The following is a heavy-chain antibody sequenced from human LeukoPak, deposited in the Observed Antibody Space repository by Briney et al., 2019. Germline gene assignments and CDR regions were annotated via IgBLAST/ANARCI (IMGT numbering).Heavy chain of an antibody. J-gene: IGHJ6*03. CDR3: ARDGSRGGFWSGSSLHSMDV. CDR1: GYSISSNYY. D-gene: IGHD3-3*01. V-gene: IGHV4-38-2*02. Sequence: SETLSLTCTVSGYSISSNYYWGWVRQPPGKGLEWIGSCHHSGSTFYNPSLKSRVTVSVDTSKNQFSLKVTYVTAADAAVYYCARDGSRGGFWSGSSLHSMDVWGKGTTVTVSS. CDR2: CHHSGST.